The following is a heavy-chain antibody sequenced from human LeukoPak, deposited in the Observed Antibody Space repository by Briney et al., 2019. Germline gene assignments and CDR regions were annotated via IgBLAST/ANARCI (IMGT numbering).Heavy chain of an antibody. CDR3: ATLRGSSSAVFDY. V-gene: IGHV4-59*08. Sequence: SETLSLTYTVSGGSISSDYWSWIRQPPGKGLEWIGYIHYSGSTNYNPSLKSRVTISVDTSKTQFSLKLSSVTAADTAVYYCATLRGSSSAVFDYWGQGTLVTVSS. J-gene: IGHJ4*02. CDR1: GGSISSDY. D-gene: IGHD2-2*01. CDR2: IHYSGST.